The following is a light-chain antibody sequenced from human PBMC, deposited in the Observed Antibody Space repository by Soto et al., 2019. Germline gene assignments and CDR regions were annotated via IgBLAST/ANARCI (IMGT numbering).Light chain of an antibody. CDR3: QQANSFPLT. CDR2: AAS. CDR1: QGINSW. J-gene: IGKJ4*01. Sequence: DIQMTQSPSSVSASVGDSVTITCRASQGINSWLTWYQQRPGKAPKLLIYAASSLQIGVPLRFSGSGSGTDFTLTISSLQPEDFATYYCQQANSFPLTFGGGTKVEIK. V-gene: IGKV1D-12*01.